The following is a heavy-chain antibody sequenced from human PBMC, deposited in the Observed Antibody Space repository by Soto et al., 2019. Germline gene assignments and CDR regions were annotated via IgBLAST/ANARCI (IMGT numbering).Heavy chain of an antibody. V-gene: IGHV3-23*01. Sequence: EVQLLDSGGGLVQPGGSLRLSCAASGFTFSDYAMSWLRQPPGKGLEWVSAISGSGDRTYYADSVKGRFTISRDNSKNTQYLQMNSLRDEDSAVYYCVRERSGYSYADSWGQGTLVTVS. CDR1: GFTFSDYA. CDR3: VRERSGYSYADS. J-gene: IGHJ4*02. CDR2: ISGSGDRT. D-gene: IGHD5-18*01.